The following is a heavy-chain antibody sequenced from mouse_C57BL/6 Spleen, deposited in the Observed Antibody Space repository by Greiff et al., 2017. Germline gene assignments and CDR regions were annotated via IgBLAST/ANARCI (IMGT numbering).Heavy chain of an antibody. D-gene: IGHD1-1*01. Sequence: QVQLQQPGAELVRPGTSVKLSCKASGYTFTSYWMHWVKQRPGQGLEWIGVIDPSDSYTNYNQKFKGKATLTVDTSSSTAYMQRSSLTSEDSAVYYCAREYYGSGAYWGQGTLVTVSA. CDR2: IDPSDSYT. CDR3: AREYYGSGAY. J-gene: IGHJ3*01. V-gene: IGHV1-59*01. CDR1: GYTFTSYW.